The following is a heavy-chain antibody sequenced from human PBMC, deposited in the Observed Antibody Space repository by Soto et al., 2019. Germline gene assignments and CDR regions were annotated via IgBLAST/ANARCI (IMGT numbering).Heavy chain of an antibody. Sequence: QVQLVQSGAEVKKPGASVKVSCKASGYTFTSYDINWVRQATGQGLEWMGWMNPNTGNTGYAQKFQGRVTMTRNTSMSTAYMELSSLRSEDTAVYYCARAISGYKLYWFDPWGQGTLVTVSS. D-gene: IGHD5-12*01. V-gene: IGHV1-8*01. J-gene: IGHJ5*02. CDR1: GYTFTSYD. CDR3: ARAISGYKLYWFDP. CDR2: MNPNTGNT.